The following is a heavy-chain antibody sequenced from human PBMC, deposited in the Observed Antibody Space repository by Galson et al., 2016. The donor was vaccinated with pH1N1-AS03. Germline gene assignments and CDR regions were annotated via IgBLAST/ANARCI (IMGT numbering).Heavy chain of an antibody. CDR2: IKSRSDGGTT. Sequence: SLRLSCAVSGFTFSNAWMTWVRQAPGKGLEWVGRIKSRSDGGTTDYAAPVKARFTISRDDSKNTLYLQMNSLKTEDTAVYYCSTDETSYYYYGMDVWGRGTTVTVSS. CDR1: GFTFSNAW. CDR3: STDETSYYYYGMDV. V-gene: IGHV3-15*01. J-gene: IGHJ6*02.